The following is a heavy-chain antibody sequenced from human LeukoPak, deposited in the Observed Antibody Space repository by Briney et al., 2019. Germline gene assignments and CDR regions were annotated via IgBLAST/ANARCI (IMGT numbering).Heavy chain of an antibody. CDR1: GGSISSYY. CDR2: IYTSGST. D-gene: IGHD3-9*01. Sequence: SETLSLTCTVSGGSISSYYGSWIRQPAGKGLEWIGRIYTSGSTNYNPSLKSRVTMSVGTSKNQFSLKLSSVTAADTAVYYCARERPILTGYLEAWGQGTLVTVSS. V-gene: IGHV4-4*07. J-gene: IGHJ5*02. CDR3: ARERPILTGYLEA.